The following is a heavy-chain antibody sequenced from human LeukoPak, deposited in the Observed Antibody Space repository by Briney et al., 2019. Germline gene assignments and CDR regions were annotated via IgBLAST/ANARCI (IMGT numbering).Heavy chain of an antibody. CDR3: ATDRGIAAAGALDY. CDR2: VDPEDGET. Sequence: ATVKISCKVSGYTFTDYYMHWVQQAPGKGLEWMGLVDPEDGETIYAEKIQGRVTITADTSTDTAYMELSSLRSEDTAVYYCATDRGIAAAGALDYWGQGTLVTVSS. V-gene: IGHV1-69-2*01. CDR1: GYTFTDYY. D-gene: IGHD6-13*01. J-gene: IGHJ4*02.